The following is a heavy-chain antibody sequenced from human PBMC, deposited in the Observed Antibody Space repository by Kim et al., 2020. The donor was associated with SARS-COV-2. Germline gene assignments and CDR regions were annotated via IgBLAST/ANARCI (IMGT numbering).Heavy chain of an antibody. J-gene: IGHJ6*02. D-gene: IGHD3-3*01. CDR1: GYSFTSYW. Sequence: GASLKISCKGSGYSFTSYWIGWVRQMPGKGLEWMGIIYPGDSDTRYSPSFQGQVTISADKSISTAYLQWSSLKASDTAMYYCARHLLAFWSGSPQDTAHNYYYYGMDVWGQGTTVTVSS. CDR2: IYPGDSDT. CDR3: ARHLLAFWSGSPQDTAHNYYYYGMDV. V-gene: IGHV5-51*01.